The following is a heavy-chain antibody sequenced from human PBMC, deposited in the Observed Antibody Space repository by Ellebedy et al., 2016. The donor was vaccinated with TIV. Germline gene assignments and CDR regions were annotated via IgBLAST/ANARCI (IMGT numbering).Heavy chain of an antibody. CDR1: GGSLRGHY. Sequence: SETLSLTCAVFGGSLRGHYWSWIRQPPGKGLQWIGEITDSGSTNYNPSLESRVTISIDTSRKQFSLRVNFVTTAETGVYYCASHRGYTFGPYDYWGQGTLVTVSP. J-gene: IGHJ4*02. CDR3: ASHRGYTFGPYDY. CDR2: ITDSGST. D-gene: IGHD5-18*01. V-gene: IGHV4-34*01.